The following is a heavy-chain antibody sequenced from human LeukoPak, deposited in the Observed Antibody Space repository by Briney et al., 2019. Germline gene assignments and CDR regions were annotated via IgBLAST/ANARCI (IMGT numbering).Heavy chain of an antibody. V-gene: IGHV3-21*04. J-gene: IGHJ4*02. D-gene: IGHD2-2*01. Sequence: GGSLRLSCAASGFTFSSYSMNWVRQAPGKGLEWVSSISSSSSYIYYADSVKGRFTISRDNAKNSLYLQMNSLRAEDTAVYYCAKRPCSTTSCSQRHFDYWGQGTLVTVSS. CDR2: ISSSSSYI. CDR1: GFTFSSYS. CDR3: AKRPCSTTSCSQRHFDY.